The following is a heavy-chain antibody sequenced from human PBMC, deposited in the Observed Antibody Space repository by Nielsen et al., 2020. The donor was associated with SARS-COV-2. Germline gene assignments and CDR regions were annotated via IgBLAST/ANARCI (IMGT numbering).Heavy chain of an antibody. J-gene: IGHJ4*02. CDR2: IKEDGSQK. V-gene: IGHV3-7*01. D-gene: IGHD5/OR15-5a*01. Sequence: GESLKISCAASGFTFSTYWMSWVRQAPGKGLEWVAKIKEDGSQKYYVDSVKGRFTISRDNAKNSLYLQMNSLRAEDTAVYYCASETFRASLYVYWGQGTLVTVSS. CDR1: GFTFSTYW. CDR3: ASETFRASLYVY.